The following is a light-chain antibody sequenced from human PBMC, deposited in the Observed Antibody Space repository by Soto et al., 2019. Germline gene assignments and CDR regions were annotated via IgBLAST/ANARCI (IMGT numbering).Light chain of an antibody. Sequence: QSSLGQPASVSGSPVQSITISCTGTSSDVGSYNLFSWYQQHPGKSPKLMIYEGSKRPSGVSNRFSGSKSGNTASLTISGLQAEDEADYYCGSYAGSXTYVVGTGTKVXV. CDR3: GSYAGSXTYV. CDR2: EGS. V-gene: IGLV2-23*01. CDR1: SSDVGSYNL. J-gene: IGLJ1*01.